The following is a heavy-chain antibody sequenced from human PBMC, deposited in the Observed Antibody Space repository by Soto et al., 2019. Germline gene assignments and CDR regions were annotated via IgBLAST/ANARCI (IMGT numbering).Heavy chain of an antibody. V-gene: IGHV3-33*01. J-gene: IGHJ4*02. Sequence: PGGSLRLSCAASGFIFSSYGMHWVRQAPGKGLEWVAVIWYDGSNKYYADSVKGRFTISRDNSKNTLYLQMNSLRAEDTAVYYCARDGDAYDYVWGSHPAHFDYWGQGTLVTVSS. CDR2: IWYDGSNK. CDR1: GFIFSSYG. CDR3: ARDGDAYDYVWGSHPAHFDY. D-gene: IGHD3-16*02.